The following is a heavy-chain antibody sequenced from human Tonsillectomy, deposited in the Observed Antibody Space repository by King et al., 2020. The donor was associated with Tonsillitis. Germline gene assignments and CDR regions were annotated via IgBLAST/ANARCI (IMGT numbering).Heavy chain of an antibody. CDR2: ISSSSSYI. D-gene: IGHD5-18*01. CDR3: ARANAVDTAMAYYYYYYGMDV. J-gene: IGHJ6*02. Sequence: VQLVEAGGVLVKPGGSLRLSCAASGFTFSSYSMNWVRQAPGKGLEWVSSISSSSSYIYYADSVKGRFTISRDNAKNSLYLQMNSLRAEDTAVYYCARANAVDTAMAYYYYYYGMDVWGQGTTVTVSS. V-gene: IGHV3-21*01. CDR1: GFTFSSYS.